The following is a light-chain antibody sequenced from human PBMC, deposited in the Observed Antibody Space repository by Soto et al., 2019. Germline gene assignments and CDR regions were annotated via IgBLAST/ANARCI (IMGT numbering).Light chain of an antibody. CDR2: DVN. V-gene: IGLV2-14*01. Sequence: QSALIQPASVSGSPGQSITISCTGTTSDVGGYNHVSWFQQHPGKVPKLMIYDVNNRPSGVSHRFSGTKSGNTASLTISGLQAEDDADYYCSSYTDANTLVFGGGTKLTVL. CDR1: TSDVGGYNH. CDR3: SSYTDANTLV. J-gene: IGLJ2*01.